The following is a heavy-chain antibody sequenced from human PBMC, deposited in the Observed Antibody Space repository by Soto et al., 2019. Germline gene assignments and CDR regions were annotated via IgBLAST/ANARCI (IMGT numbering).Heavy chain of an antibody. J-gene: IGHJ4*02. CDR1: GGSISSYY. CDR2: IYYSGST. D-gene: IGHD6-19*01. Sequence: SETLSLTCTVSGGSISSYYWSWIRQPPGKGLEWIGYIYYSGSTNYNPSLKSRVTISVDTSKNQFSLKLSSVTAADTAVYYCARSPSSSIAVAVFAYCGQGTPVTVSS. V-gene: IGHV4-59*01. CDR3: ARSPSSSIAVAVFAY.